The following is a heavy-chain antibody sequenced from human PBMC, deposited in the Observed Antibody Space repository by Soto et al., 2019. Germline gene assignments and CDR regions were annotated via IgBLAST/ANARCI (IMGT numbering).Heavy chain of an antibody. Sequence: PGGSLRLSCAASGFTFSSYAMSWVRQAPGKGLEWVSAISGSGGSTYYADSVKGRFTISRDNSKNTLYLQMNGLRAEDTAVYYCAKDGRYCSGGSCYPVAYFDYWGQGT. CDR1: GFTFSSYA. J-gene: IGHJ4*02. CDR3: AKDGRYCSGGSCYPVAYFDY. D-gene: IGHD2-15*01. V-gene: IGHV3-23*01. CDR2: ISGSGGST.